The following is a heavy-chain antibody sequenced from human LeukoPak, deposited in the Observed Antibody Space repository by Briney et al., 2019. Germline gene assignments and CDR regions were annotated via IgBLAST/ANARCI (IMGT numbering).Heavy chain of an antibody. D-gene: IGHD6-13*01. J-gene: IGHJ4*02. Sequence: GGSLRLSCAASGFTFSSYSMNWVRQAPGKGLEWVSSISSSSSYIYYADSVKGRFTISRDNAKNSLYLQMNSLRAEDMALYYCAKGSSSWVTTVDYWGQGTLVTVSS. CDR1: GFTFSSYS. V-gene: IGHV3-21*04. CDR3: AKGSSSWVTTVDY. CDR2: ISSSSSYI.